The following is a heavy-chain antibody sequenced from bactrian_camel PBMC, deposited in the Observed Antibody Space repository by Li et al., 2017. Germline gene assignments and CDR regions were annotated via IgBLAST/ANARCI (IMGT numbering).Heavy chain of an antibody. CDR3: AKGPGYYSEWDA. CDR2: IDSDGTT. J-gene: IGHJ6*01. CDR1: GYTYRTCC. Sequence: VQLVESGGGSVQAGGSLRLSCAVSGYTYRTCCMGWFRQAPGKEREGVAAIDSDGTTSYSPSVMGRFTVSRINAYNTLHLQLSRLKPEDTAIYYCAKGPGYYSEWDAWGHGTQVTVS. V-gene: IGHV3S1*01. D-gene: IGHD4*01.